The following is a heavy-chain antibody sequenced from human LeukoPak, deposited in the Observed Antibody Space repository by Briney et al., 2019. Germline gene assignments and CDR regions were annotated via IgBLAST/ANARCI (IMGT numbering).Heavy chain of an antibody. Sequence: SETLSLTCTVSGGSISSYYWSWIRQPPGKGLEWIGYIYYSGSTNYNPSLKSRVTISVDTSKNQFSLKLSSVTAADTAVYYRARGPGTYYDFWSGYPNWFDPWGQGTLVTVSS. J-gene: IGHJ5*02. D-gene: IGHD3-3*01. CDR3: ARGPGTYYDFWSGYPNWFDP. CDR2: IYYSGST. CDR1: GGSISSYY. V-gene: IGHV4-59*01.